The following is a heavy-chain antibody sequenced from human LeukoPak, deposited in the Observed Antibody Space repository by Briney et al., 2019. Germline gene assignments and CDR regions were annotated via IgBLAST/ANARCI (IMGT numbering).Heavy chain of an antibody. J-gene: IGHJ4*02. D-gene: IGHD3-22*01. CDR3: AKLHTMIVDFDY. V-gene: IGHV3-48*03. CDR2: ISSSGSTI. CDR1: GFTFSSYE. Sequence: GGSLRLSCAASGFTFSSYEMNWVRQAPGKGLEWVSYISSSGSTIYYADSVKGRFTISRDNSKNTLYLQMNSLRAEDTAVYYCAKLHTMIVDFDYWGQGTLVTVSS.